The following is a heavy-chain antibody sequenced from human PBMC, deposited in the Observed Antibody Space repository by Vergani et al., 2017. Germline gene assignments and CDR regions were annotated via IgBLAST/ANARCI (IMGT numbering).Heavy chain of an antibody. CDR2: IYYSGST. V-gene: IGHV4-59*01. J-gene: IGHJ6*02. D-gene: IGHD3-9*01. CDR1: GGSISSYY. Sequence: QVQLQESGPGLVKPSETLSLTCTVPGGSISSYYWSWIRQPPGKGLEWIGYIYYSGSTNYNPSLKSRVTISVDTSKNQFSLKLRSVTAADTAVYFCARVMYRDEASTGYRLEGMDIWGQGTTVTISS. CDR3: ARVMYRDEASTGYRLEGMDI.